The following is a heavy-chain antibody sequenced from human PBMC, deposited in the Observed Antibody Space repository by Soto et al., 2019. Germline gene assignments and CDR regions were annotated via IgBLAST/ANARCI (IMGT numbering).Heavy chain of an antibody. V-gene: IGHV4-59*01. Sequence: QVQLQESGPGLVKPSETLSLTCTVSGGSISSYYWSWIRQPPGKGLEWIGYIYYSGSTNYNPSLKSRVTISVDTSKHQFSLKLSSVTAADTAVYYCARGGDYYGSGRSVNWFDPWGQGTLVTVSS. J-gene: IGHJ5*02. CDR3: ARGGDYYGSGRSVNWFDP. D-gene: IGHD3-10*01. CDR1: GGSISSYY. CDR2: IYYSGST.